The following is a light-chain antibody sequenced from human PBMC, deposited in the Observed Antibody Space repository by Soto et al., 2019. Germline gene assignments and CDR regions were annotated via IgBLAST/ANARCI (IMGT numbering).Light chain of an antibody. Sequence: ETVMTQSPATLSVSPGERATLSCRASQSVSSGLSWYQQKPGQAPRLLIYGASTRATDIPARFSGSGSGTEFTLTISSLQSEDYAIYYCQQYNNWPTYTFGQGTKVDIX. CDR2: GAS. CDR1: QSVSSG. CDR3: QQYNNWPTYT. V-gene: IGKV3-15*01. J-gene: IGKJ2*01.